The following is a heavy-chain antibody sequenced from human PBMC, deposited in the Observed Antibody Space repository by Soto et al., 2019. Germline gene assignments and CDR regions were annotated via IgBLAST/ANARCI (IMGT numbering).Heavy chain of an antibody. CDR1: GFNFNDYG. CDR2: TRSNGEHT. J-gene: IGHJ6*02. CDR3: AIDSKSVSGALARGYGMDV. V-gene: IGHV3-23*01. D-gene: IGHD1-26*01. Sequence: GGSLRLSCAASGFNFNDYGMTWVRQAPGKGLEWVSTTRSNGEHTYYADSVKGRFTVSRDNSKNTLFLEMSSRSADDSAIHSCAIDSKSVSGALARGYGMDVWGQGTTVTVSS.